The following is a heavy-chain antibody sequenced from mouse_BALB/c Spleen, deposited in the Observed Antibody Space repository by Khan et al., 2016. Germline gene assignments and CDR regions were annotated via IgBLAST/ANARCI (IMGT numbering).Heavy chain of an antibody. Sequence: QVRLQQSGAELVRPGSSVKISCKASGYAFSIYWMNWVKQRPGQGLEWIGQIYPGDGDTDYNGKFKDKATLTADKSSSTAYMQLSSLTSEESAVYFCARSGYGYDYWGQGTTLTVSS. CDR2: IYPGDGDT. CDR1: GYAFSIYW. D-gene: IGHD2-2*01. J-gene: IGHJ2*01. CDR3: ARSGYGYDY. V-gene: IGHV1-80*01.